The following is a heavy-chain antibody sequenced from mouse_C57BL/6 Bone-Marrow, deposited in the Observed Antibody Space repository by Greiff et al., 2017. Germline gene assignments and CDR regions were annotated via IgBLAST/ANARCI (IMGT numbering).Heavy chain of an antibody. CDR2: IRSKSNNYAT. CDR1: GFSFNTYA. J-gene: IGHJ2*01. CDR3: VSSSGYVLDY. D-gene: IGHD3-2*02. Sequence: EPGVGLVQPKGSLKLSCAASGFSFNTYAMNWVRQAPGKGLEWVARIRSKSNNYATYYADSVKDRFTISRDDSESMLYLQMNNLKTEDTAMYYCVSSSGYVLDYWGQGTTLTVSS. V-gene: IGHV10-1*01.